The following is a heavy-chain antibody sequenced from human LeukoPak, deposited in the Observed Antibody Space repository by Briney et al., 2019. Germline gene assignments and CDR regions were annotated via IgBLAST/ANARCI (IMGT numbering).Heavy chain of an antibody. J-gene: IGHJ4*02. CDR2: IKQDGNEK. Sequence: PGRSLRLSCAASGFTFSSYAMHWVRQAPGKGLEWVASIKQDGNEKYYVDSVKGRFTISKDNAKNSLYLQLNSLRAEDTALYYCARESHSTYDYWGQGTLVTVSS. CDR1: GFTFSSYA. V-gene: IGHV3-7*01. D-gene: IGHD6-13*01. CDR3: ARESHSTYDY.